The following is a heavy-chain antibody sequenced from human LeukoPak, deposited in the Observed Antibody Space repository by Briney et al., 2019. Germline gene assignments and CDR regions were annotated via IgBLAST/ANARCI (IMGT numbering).Heavy chain of an antibody. CDR2: INTDGRTT. D-gene: IGHD3-10*01. CDR1: GFTFSSYW. J-gene: IGHJ5*02. CDR3: ASGGSGSPPNWFDP. V-gene: IGHV3-74*01. Sequence: GGSLRLSCVSSGFTFSSYWMHWVRQAPGKGLVWVSRINTDGRTTTYADSVKGRFTISRDNAKNTLYLQMNSLRAEDTAVYYCASGGSGSPPNWFDPWGQGTLVTVSS.